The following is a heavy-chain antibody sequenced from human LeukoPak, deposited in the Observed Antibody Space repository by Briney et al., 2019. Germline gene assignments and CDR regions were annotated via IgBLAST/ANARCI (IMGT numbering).Heavy chain of an antibody. CDR3: ARQPPYSSTFDV. J-gene: IGHJ3*01. CDR2: MHPSEST. CDR1: GGSISSTSYY. D-gene: IGHD2-21*01. V-gene: IGHV4-39*01. Sequence: PSETLSLTCTVSGGSISSTSYYWAWIRQPPGQGMEWIGSMHPSESTYYNPSLRSRVTISVDTSKNQFSLSLTSVTAADRAVYYCARQPPYSSTFDVWGQGTMVSVSS.